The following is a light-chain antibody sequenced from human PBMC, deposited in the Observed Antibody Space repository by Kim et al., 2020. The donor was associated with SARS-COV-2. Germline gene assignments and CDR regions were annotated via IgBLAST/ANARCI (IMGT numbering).Light chain of an antibody. Sequence: SLGERATFSCRASQNVSTVYLAWYQQRPGQAPSLLLYGASNRATGTPDRFRGSGSGTDFALIISKLEPEDLGVYYCQQFERSPSTFGQGTRLEIK. CDR3: QQFERSPST. CDR1: QNVSTVY. V-gene: IGKV3-20*01. CDR2: GAS. J-gene: IGKJ5*01.